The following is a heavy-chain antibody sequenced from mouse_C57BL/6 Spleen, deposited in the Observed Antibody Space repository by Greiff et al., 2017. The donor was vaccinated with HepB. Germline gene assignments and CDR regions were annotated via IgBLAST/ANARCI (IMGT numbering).Heavy chain of an antibody. Sequence: QVHVKQSGAELVRPGASVTLSCKASGYTFTDYEMHWVKQTPVHGLEWIGAIDPETGGTAYNQKFKGKAILTADKSSSTAYMELRSLTSEDSAVYYCTRSLGYGSRYYFDYWGQGTTLTVSS. J-gene: IGHJ2*01. CDR3: TRSLGYGSRYYFDY. CDR2: IDPETGGT. CDR1: GYTFTDYE. V-gene: IGHV1-15*01. D-gene: IGHD1-1*01.